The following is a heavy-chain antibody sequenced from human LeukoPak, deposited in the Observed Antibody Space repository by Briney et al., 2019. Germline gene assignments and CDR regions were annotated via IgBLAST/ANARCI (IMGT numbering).Heavy chain of an antibody. D-gene: IGHD1-26*01. J-gene: IGHJ4*02. V-gene: IGHV3-23*01. CDR3: VRDYQVGNSPAFGDY. Sequence: PSGGSLRLSCAASGFTFSSHAMGWVRRAPGKGLEWVSGLIENGATTYYADSVKGRFTISRDNSRNTMYLQMNSLRVEDTAVYYCVRDYQVGNSPAFGDYWGQGTLVTISS. CDR2: LIENGATT. CDR1: GFTFSSHA.